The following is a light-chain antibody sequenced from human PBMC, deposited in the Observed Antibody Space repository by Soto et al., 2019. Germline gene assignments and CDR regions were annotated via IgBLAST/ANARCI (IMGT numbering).Light chain of an antibody. J-gene: IGKJ5*01. V-gene: IGKV3-11*01. Sequence: EVVLTQSPVTLSLSPGERATLPCRDSQSLRGLLAWYQQKPGQAPRLLIYDAYNRATGIPPRFSGSGSGTDFTLTISSLEPEDSAVYYCQQRHMWPITFGQGTRLEI. CDR3: QQRHMWPIT. CDR1: QSLRGL. CDR2: DAY.